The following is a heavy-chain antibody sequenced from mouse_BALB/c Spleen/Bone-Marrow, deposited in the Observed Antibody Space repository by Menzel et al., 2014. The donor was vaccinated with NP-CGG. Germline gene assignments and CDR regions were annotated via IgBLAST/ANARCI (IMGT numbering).Heavy chain of an antibody. J-gene: IGHJ2*01. Sequence: LQQSGPELMKPGASVKISCKATGYTFSSYWIEWVKQRPGHGLEWIGEILPGSGNTHYNEKFKGKATFTADTSSNTAYMQLSSLTSEDSAVYYCARGTYRYYFDYWGQGTTLTVSS. CDR3: ARGTYRYYFDY. CDR2: ILPGSGNT. CDR1: GYTFSSYW. V-gene: IGHV1-9*01. D-gene: IGHD2-14*01.